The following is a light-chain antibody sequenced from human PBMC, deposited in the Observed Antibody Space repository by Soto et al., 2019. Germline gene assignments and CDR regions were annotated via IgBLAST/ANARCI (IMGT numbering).Light chain of an antibody. CDR3: QQYSTYPWA. J-gene: IGKJ1*01. CDR2: EAS. V-gene: IGKV1-5*03. CDR1: QTISSW. Sequence: DIQMTQSPSTLSASVGDRVTITCRASQTISSWLAWYQQKPGKAPKVLIFEASSLKSGVPSRFSGSGSATEFTLTISSLQPDDFATYYCQQYSTYPWAFGQGTKVDI.